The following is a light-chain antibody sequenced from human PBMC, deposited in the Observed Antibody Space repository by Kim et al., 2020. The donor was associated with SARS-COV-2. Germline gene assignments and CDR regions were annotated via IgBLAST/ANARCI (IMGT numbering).Light chain of an antibody. CDR1: SSNIGAGYD. V-gene: IGLV1-40*01. CDR3: QSYDNSLSGYV. J-gene: IGLJ1*01. CDR2: GNS. Sequence: QRVTISCTGSSSNIGAGYDVHGYQQLPGTAPKLLIYGNSNRPSGVPDRFSGSKSGTSASLAITGLQAEDETDYYCQSYDNSLSGYVFGTGTKVTVL.